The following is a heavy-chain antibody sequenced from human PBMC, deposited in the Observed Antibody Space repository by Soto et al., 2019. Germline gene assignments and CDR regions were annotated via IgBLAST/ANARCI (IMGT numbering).Heavy chain of an antibody. V-gene: IGHV4-59*01. CDR3: ARGKQLVLYYGMDV. Sequence: SETLSLTCTVSGGSISSYYWSWIRQPPGKGLEWIGYIYYSGSTNYNPSLKSRVTMSVDTSKNQFSLELNSVTAADTAVYYCARGKQLVLYYGMDVWGQGTTVTVSS. D-gene: IGHD6-13*01. CDR2: IYYSGST. J-gene: IGHJ6*02. CDR1: GGSISSYY.